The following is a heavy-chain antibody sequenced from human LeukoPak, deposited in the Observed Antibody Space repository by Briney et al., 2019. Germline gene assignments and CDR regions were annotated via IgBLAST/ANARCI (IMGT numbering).Heavy chain of an antibody. D-gene: IGHD3-10*01. V-gene: IGHV4-34*10. CDR2: LNHSGGT. J-gene: IGHJ4*02. Sequence: SETLSLTCAVDGVSFSGSDWSWIRQSPGKGLEWIGELNHSGGTNYSPSLKSRIIMSVDTSKNQFSLRLSSVTAADTAVYYCAREYERFGVYFFDYWGQGTLVTVSS. CDR3: AREYERFGVYFFDY. CDR1: GVSFSGSD.